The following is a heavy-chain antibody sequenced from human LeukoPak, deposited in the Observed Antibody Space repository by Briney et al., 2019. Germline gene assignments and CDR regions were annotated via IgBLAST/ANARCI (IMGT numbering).Heavy chain of an antibody. CDR1: GFTFSIYS. CDR2: ISSSSSFI. D-gene: IGHD6-6*01. CDR3: AKNRKSSSSDFDY. J-gene: IGHJ4*02. V-gene: IGHV3-21*06. Sequence: GGSLRLSCAASGFTFSIYSLNWVRQAPGKVLEWVSSISSSSSFISYADSVKGRFTISRDNAKNSLYLQMNSLRAEDTAVYYCAKNRKSSSSDFDYWGQGTLVTVSS.